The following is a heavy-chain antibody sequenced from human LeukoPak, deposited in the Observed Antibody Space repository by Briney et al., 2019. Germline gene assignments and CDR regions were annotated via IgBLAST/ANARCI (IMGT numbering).Heavy chain of an antibody. V-gene: IGHV3-23*01. J-gene: IGHJ4*02. CDR1: GFTFSSYA. D-gene: IGHD3-10*01. CDR3: AKDREASLWFRELLAYFDY. Sequence: GGSPRLSCAASGFTFSSYAMSWVRQAPGKGLEWVSAISGSGGSTYYADSVKGRFTISRDNSKNTLYLQMNSLRAEDTAVYYCAKDREASLWFRELLAYFDYWGQGTLVTVSS. CDR2: ISGSGGST.